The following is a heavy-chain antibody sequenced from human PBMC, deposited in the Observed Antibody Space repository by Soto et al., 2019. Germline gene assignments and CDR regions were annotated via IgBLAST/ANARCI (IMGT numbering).Heavy chain of an antibody. V-gene: IGHV3-74*01. CDR2: INSDGGGT. D-gene: IGHD3-22*01. J-gene: IGHJ4*02. CDR1: GFTFSSYW. Sequence: EVQLVESGGDLVQPGGSLRLSCVASGFTFSSYWMHWVRQVPGKGLVWVSRINSDGGGTNYADSVKGRFTISRDNAKNTLYLQMDSLRAEDTAVYYCAKGAYEFDYWGQGTLVTVSS. CDR3: AKGAYEFDY.